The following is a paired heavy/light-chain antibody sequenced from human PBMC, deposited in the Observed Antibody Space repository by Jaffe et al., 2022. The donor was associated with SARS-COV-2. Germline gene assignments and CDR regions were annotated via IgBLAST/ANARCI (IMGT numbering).Light chain of an antibody. CDR1: SSDVGNNDY. Sequence: QSALTQPASVSGSPGQSITISCTGTSSDVGNNDYVSWYQQYPGKAPKLMIYDVSYRPSGVSNRFSGSKSDNTASLTISGLQAEDEADYYCNSYTRSSTWVFGGGTKLTVL. CDR2: DVS. V-gene: IGLV2-14*01. CDR3: NSYTRSSTWV. J-gene: IGLJ3*02.
Heavy chain of an antibody. CDR3: TRRVASTSFRDF. CDR1: GGSISSGSYY. D-gene: IGHD2-15*01. J-gene: IGHJ4*02. Sequence: QLQLQESGPGLVTPSETLSLTCTVSGGSISSGSYYWGWIRQPPGQGLEWLGNIYYSGSSYYNPSFRSRVTISVDTSKNQFSLKMTSVTAADTAVYYCTRRVASTSFRDFWGQGTLVTVSS. CDR2: IYYSGSS. V-gene: IGHV4-39*01.